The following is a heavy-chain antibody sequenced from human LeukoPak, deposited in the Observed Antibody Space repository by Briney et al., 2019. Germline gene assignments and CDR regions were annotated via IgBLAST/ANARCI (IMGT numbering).Heavy chain of an antibody. Sequence: GGSLRLSCAASGFTFDDYAMHWVRQAPGKGLEWVSGISWNSGSIGYADSVKGRFTISRDNAKNSLYLQMNSLRAEDTALYYCAKGTPPVLKSSSSWPYYFDYWGQGTLVTVSS. D-gene: IGHD6-13*01. CDR2: ISWNSGSI. J-gene: IGHJ4*02. CDR3: AKGTPPVLKSSSSWPYYFDY. CDR1: GFTFDDYA. V-gene: IGHV3-9*01.